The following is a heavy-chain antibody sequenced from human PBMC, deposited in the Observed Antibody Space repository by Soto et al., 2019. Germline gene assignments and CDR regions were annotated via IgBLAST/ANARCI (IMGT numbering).Heavy chain of an antibody. CDR2: INPNSGGT. CDR3: ASSLIVATGEEDAFDI. D-gene: IGHD5-12*01. Sequence: GASVKVSCKASGYTFTGYYMHWVRQAPGQGLEWMGWINPNSGGTNYAQKFQGWVTMTRDTSISTAYMELSRLRSDDTAVYYCASSLIVATGEEDAFDIWGQGTMVTVSS. J-gene: IGHJ3*02. CDR1: GYTFTGYY. V-gene: IGHV1-2*04.